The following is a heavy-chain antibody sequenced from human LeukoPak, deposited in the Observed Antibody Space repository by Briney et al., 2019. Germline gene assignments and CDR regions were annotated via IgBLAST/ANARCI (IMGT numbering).Heavy chain of an antibody. D-gene: IGHD5-24*01. Sequence: PSGTLSLTCAVYGGSFSGYYWSWIRQPPGKGLEWIGEINHSGSTNYNPSLKSRVTISVDTSKNQFSLKLSSVTAADTAVYYCARQAATRRFMDVWGKGTTVTISS. CDR3: ARQAATRRFMDV. V-gene: IGHV4-34*01. CDR2: INHSGST. J-gene: IGHJ6*04. CDR1: GGSFSGYY.